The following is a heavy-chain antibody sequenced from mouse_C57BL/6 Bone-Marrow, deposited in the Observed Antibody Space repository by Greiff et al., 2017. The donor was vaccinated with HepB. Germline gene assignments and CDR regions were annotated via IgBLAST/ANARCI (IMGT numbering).Heavy chain of an antibody. CDR1: GYSITSGYY. V-gene: IGHV3-6*01. CDR3: ARANYYGSSYSAMDY. Sequence: ESGPGLVKPSQSLSLTCSVTGYSITSGYYWNWIRQFPGNKLEWMGYISYDGSNNYNPSLKNRISITRDTSKNQFFLKLNSVTTEDTATYYCARANYYGSSYSAMDYWGQGTSVTVSS. J-gene: IGHJ4*01. D-gene: IGHD1-1*01. CDR2: ISYDGSN.